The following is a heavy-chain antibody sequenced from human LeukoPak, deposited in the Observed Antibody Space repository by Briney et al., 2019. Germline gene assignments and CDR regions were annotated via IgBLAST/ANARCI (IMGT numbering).Heavy chain of an antibody. Sequence: PSETLSLTRAVYGGSFSGYYWSWIRQPPGKGLEWIGEINHSGSTNYNPSLKSRVTISVDTSKNQFSLKLSSVTAADTAVYYCARALTGYYYLDYWGQGTLVTVSS. CDR3: ARALTGYYYLDY. J-gene: IGHJ4*02. D-gene: IGHD3-9*01. CDR1: GGSFSGYY. V-gene: IGHV4-34*01. CDR2: INHSGST.